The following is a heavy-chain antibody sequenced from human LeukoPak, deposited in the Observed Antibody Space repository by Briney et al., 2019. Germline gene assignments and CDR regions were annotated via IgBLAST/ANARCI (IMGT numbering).Heavy chain of an antibody. V-gene: IGHV3-7*04. Sequence: GGSLRLSCVASGFTFSSYWMTWVRQAPGKGLEWVATIKPDGSGKYYVDSMKGRSTISRDNAKNSVSLQMNSLRVEDTAVYYCARDLDYWGRGTLVTVSS. J-gene: IGHJ4*02. CDR1: GFTFSSYW. CDR3: ARDLDY. CDR2: IKPDGSGK.